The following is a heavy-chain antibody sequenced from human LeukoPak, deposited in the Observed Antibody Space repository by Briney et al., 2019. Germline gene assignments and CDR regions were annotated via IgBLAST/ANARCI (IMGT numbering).Heavy chain of an antibody. CDR2: ISSSGGNT. CDR1: GFTFSTYA. J-gene: IGHJ5*02. D-gene: IGHD3-10*01. Sequence: GGSLKISCAASGFTFSTYAMSWIRQAPGKGLEWVSAISSSGGNTDYADSVKGRFTISRDNSKNTVFLQMNSLRAEDTGVYYCANRISGSSSWGQGTLVTVSS. V-gene: IGHV3-23*01. CDR3: ANRISGSSS.